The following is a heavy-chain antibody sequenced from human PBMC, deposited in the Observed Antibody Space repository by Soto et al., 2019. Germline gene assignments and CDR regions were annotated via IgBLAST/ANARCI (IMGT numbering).Heavy chain of an antibody. CDR2: IYYSGST. Sequence: SETLSLTCTVSGGSISSYYWSWIRQPPGKGLEWIGYIYYSGSTNYNPSLKSRVTISVDTSKNQFSLKLSSVTAADTAVYYCAGRLSYYYDSSGYLPYFDYWGQGTLVTVSS. CDR1: GGSISSYY. CDR3: AGRLSYYYDSSGYLPYFDY. V-gene: IGHV4-59*01. D-gene: IGHD3-22*01. J-gene: IGHJ4*02.